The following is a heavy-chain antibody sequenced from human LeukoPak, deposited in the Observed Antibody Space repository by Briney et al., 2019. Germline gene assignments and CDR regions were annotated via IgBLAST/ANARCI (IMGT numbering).Heavy chain of an antibody. CDR3: ARVIRYQYYYYYGMDV. Sequence: SETLSLTCAVYGGSFSGYYWSWIRQPPGKGLKWIGEINHSGSTNYNPSLKSRVTISVDTSKNQFSLKLSSVTAADTAVYYCARVIRYQYYYYYGMDVWGQGTTVTVSS. D-gene: IGHD3-9*01. CDR1: GGSFSGYY. V-gene: IGHV4-34*01. CDR2: INHSGST. J-gene: IGHJ6*02.